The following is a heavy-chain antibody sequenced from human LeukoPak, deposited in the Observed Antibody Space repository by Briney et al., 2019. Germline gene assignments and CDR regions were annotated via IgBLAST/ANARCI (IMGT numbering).Heavy chain of an antibody. D-gene: IGHD6-13*01. V-gene: IGHV4-59*01. Sequence: KSSETLSLTCTVSGGSISSYYWSWIRQPPGKGLEWIGYIYYSGTTNYNPSLKRRVTISVDTSKNQFSLKLSSVTAADTAVYYCARGVYIAAAQYGYWGQGTLVTVSS. CDR2: IYYSGTT. J-gene: IGHJ4*02. CDR1: GGSISSYY. CDR3: ARGVYIAAAQYGY.